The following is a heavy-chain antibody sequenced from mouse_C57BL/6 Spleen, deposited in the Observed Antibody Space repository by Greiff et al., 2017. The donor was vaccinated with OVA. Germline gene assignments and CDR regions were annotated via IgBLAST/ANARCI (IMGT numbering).Heavy chain of an antibody. D-gene: IGHD1-1*01. CDR2: IDPETGGT. J-gene: IGHJ4*01. V-gene: IGHV1-15*01. Sequence: VKLMESGAELVRPGASVTLSCKASGYTFTDYEMHWVKQTPVHGLEWIGAIDPETGGTAYNQKFKGKAILTADKSSSTAYMELRSLTSEDSAVYYCTRIYYYGSSFYYAMDYWGQGTSVTVSS. CDR3: TRIYYYGSSFYYAMDY. CDR1: GYTFTDYE.